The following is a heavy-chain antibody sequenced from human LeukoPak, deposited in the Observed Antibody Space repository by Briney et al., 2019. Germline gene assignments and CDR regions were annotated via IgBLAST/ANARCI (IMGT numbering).Heavy chain of an antibody. D-gene: IGHD3-22*01. Sequence: GRSLRLSCAASGFTFSSYAMHWVRQAPGKGLEWVAVISYDGSNKYYADSVKGRFTISRDNSKNTLYLQMNSLRAEDTAVYYCARDWGLQYYYDSSGQIDYWGQGTLVTVSS. J-gene: IGHJ4*02. V-gene: IGHV3-30-3*01. CDR2: ISYDGSNK. CDR3: ARDWGLQYYYDSSGQIDY. CDR1: GFTFSSYA.